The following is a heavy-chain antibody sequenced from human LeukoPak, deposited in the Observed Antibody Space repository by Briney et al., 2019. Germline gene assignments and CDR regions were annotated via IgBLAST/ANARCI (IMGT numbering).Heavy chain of an antibody. J-gene: IGHJ4*02. D-gene: IGHD2-2*01. CDR3: AKDPMPRLGLIDY. V-gene: IGHV3-33*06. CDR2: IWYDGSNK. Sequence: PGRSLRLSCAASGFTFSSYGMHWVRQAPGKGLEWVAVIWYDGSNKYYADSVKGRFTISRDNSKNTLYLQMNSLRAEDTAVYYCAKDPMPRLGLIDYWGQGTLVTVSS. CDR1: GFTFSSYG.